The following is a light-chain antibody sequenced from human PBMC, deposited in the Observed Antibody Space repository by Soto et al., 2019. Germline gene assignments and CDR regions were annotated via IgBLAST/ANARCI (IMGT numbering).Light chain of an antibody. CDR3: LQVDVYPWT. CDR1: QAIHSY. CDR2: ATS. J-gene: IGKJ1*01. V-gene: IGKV1-39*01. Sequence: DIQMTQSPSSLSASVGDRVTITCRASQAIHSYLNWYQQKPGKAPNLLIFATSTLQSGVPSRFSGSGSGTDFTLTISSLQPEDFATYYCLQVDVYPWTFGQGTKVEI.